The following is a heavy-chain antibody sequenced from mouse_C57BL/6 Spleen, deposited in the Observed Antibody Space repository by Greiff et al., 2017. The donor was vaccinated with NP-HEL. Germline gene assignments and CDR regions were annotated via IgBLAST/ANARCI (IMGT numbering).Heavy chain of an antibody. Sequence: DVHLVESGGGLVKPGGSLKLSCAASGFTFSSYAMSWVRQTPEKRLEWVATISDGGSYTYYPDNVKGRFTISRDNAKNNLYLQMSHLKSEDTAMYYCARDPYGYDAAMDYWGQGTSVTVSS. CDR1: GFTFSSYA. D-gene: IGHD2-2*01. CDR3: ARDPYGYDAAMDY. J-gene: IGHJ4*01. CDR2: ISDGGSYT. V-gene: IGHV5-4*01.